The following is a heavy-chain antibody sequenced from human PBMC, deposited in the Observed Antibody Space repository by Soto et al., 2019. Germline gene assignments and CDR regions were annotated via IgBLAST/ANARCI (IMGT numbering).Heavy chain of an antibody. CDR3: AKDKPAAGSQWLVPI. CDR2: ISDSGGGT. Sequence: PGGSLRLSCAASGFTFSNCAMTWVRQAPGMGLQWVSAISDSGGGTYYADSVRGRFTISRDNSKNTLYLRLNSLGAEDTAVYYCAKDKPAAGSQWLVPIWGRGTLVTVS. J-gene: IGHJ4*02. V-gene: IGHV3-23*01. CDR1: GFTFSNCA. D-gene: IGHD6-19*01.